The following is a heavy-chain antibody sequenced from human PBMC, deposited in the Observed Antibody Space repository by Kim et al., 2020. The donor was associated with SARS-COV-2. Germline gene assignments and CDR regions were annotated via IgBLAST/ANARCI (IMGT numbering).Heavy chain of an antibody. V-gene: IGHV3-15*01. D-gene: IGHD3-10*01. CDR2: IKSKTDGGTT. CDR3: TTGRTMVRGVRFDP. J-gene: IGHJ5*02. Sequence: GGSLRLSCAASGFTFSNAWMSWVRQAPGKGLEWVGRIKSKTDGGTTDYAAPVKGRFTISRDDSKNTLYLQMNSLKTEDTAVYYCTTGRTMVRGVRFDPWGQGTLVTVSS. CDR1: GFTFSNAW.